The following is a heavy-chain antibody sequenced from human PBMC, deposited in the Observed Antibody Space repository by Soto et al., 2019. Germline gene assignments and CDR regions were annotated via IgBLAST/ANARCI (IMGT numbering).Heavy chain of an antibody. D-gene: IGHD1-1*01. Sequence: GGSLRLSCAASGFSFSSYVMHWVRQAPGTGLVWVSRVDADGSGTTYAGSVKGRFSISRDNAKNTVSLQMNNLRAEDTAVYYCAGASGWKFDYWGLGVLVTVSS. J-gene: IGHJ4*02. CDR3: AGASGWKFDY. CDR2: VDADGSGT. V-gene: IGHV3-74*01. CDR1: GFSFSSYV.